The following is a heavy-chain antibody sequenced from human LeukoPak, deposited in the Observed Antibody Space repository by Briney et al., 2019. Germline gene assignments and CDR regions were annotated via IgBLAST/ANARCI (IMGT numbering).Heavy chain of an antibody. CDR3: ASSGANWNVGY. V-gene: IGHV4-34*01. Sequence: PSETLSLTCAVYGGSFSGYYWSWIRQPPGKGLEWIGEINHSGSTNYNPSLKSRVTISVDTSKNQFSLKLSSVTAADTAVYYCASSGANWNVGYWGQGILVTVSS. J-gene: IGHJ4*02. CDR1: GGSFSGYY. D-gene: IGHD1-20*01. CDR2: INHSGST.